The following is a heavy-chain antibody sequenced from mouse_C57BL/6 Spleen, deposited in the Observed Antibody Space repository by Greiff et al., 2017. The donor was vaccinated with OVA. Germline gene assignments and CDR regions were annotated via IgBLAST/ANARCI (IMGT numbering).Heavy chain of an antibody. D-gene: IGHD1-1*01. CDR1: GYTFTDYY. CDR3: ARSTVVADYAMDY. J-gene: IGHJ4*01. Sequence: QVHVKQSGAELVRPGASVKLSCKASGYTFTDYYINWVKQRPGQGLEWIARIYPGSGNTYYNEKFKGKATLTAEKSSSTAYMQLSSLTSEDSAVYFCARSTVVADYAMDYWGQGTSVTVSS. CDR2: IYPGSGNT. V-gene: IGHV1-76*01.